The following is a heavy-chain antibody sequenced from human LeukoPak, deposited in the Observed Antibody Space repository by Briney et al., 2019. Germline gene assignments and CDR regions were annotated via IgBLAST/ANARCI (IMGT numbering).Heavy chain of an antibody. CDR1: GYTLTQLS. V-gene: IGHV1-24*01. CDR3: ATGIAVADPFDY. J-gene: IGHJ4*02. D-gene: IGHD6-19*01. Sequence: ASVKVSCKVSGYTLTQLSMHWVRQAPGKGLEGMGGFDPEDGETIYAQKFQGRVTMTEDTSTDTAYMELSSLRSEDTAVYYCATGIAVADPFDYWGQGTLVTVSS. CDR2: FDPEDGET.